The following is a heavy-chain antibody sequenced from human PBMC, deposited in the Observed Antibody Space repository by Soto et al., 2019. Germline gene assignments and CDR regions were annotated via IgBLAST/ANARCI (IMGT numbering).Heavy chain of an antibody. D-gene: IGHD1-1*01. CDR1: GSSISSGDYY. J-gene: IGHJ6*02. Sequence: SETLSRTCTGSGSSISSGDYYWSWIRQPPGKGLEWIGYIYYSGSTYYNPSLKSRVTISVDTSKNQFSLKLSSVTAADTAGYDGDRENNLGTVYVGTDVWGQGAPVTVSS. V-gene: IGHV4-30-4*01. CDR2: IYYSGST. CDR3: DRENNLGTVYVGTDV.